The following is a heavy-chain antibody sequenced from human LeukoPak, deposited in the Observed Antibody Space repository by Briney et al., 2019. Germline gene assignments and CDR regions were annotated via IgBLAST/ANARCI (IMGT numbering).Heavy chain of an antibody. CDR2: IDHRGSA. J-gene: IGHJ4*02. D-gene: IGHD3-10*01. CDR3: TSLFSASGTFDS. Sequence: SSETLSLTCAAHGASLSDYYWTWIRQSPGKGLECIGAIDHRGSANYNPSLESRVTISLDTSKNQFSLNLASVTAADTAVYYCTSLFSASGTFDSWGQGTLVAVSS. V-gene: IGHV4-34*01. CDR1: GASLSDYY.